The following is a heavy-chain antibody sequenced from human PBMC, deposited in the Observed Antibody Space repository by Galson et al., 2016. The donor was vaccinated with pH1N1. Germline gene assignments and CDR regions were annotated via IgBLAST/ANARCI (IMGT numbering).Heavy chain of an antibody. J-gene: IGHJ3*01. CDR3: ARAIAAADSA. V-gene: IGHV3-7*01. Sequence: SLRLSCAGSGFTFSNYWMSWVRQAPGKGLEWVANIKQDGSEKYYVDSVKGRFTISRDNAKNSVYLQMNNLRAEDTAVYYCARAIAAADSAWGQGTMVTVS. CDR2: IKQDGSEK. D-gene: IGHD6-13*01. CDR1: GFTFSNYW.